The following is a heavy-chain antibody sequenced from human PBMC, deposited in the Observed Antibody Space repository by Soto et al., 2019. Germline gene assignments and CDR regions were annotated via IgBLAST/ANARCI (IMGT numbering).Heavy chain of an antibody. CDR3: ARVLYYYDSSGYPGY. J-gene: IGHJ4*02. Sequence: QVQLVESGGGLVKPGGSLRLSCAASGFTFSDYYMSWIRQAPGKGLEWVSYISSSGSTIYYADSVKGRFTISRDNAKNSLSLHMTSLRAEDTAVYYCARVLYYYDSSGYPGYWGQGTLVTVSS. CDR2: ISSSGSTI. V-gene: IGHV3-11*01. D-gene: IGHD3-22*01. CDR1: GFTFSDYY.